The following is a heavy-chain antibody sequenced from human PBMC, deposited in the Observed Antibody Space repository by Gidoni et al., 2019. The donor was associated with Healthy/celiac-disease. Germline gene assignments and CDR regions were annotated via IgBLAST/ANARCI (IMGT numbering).Heavy chain of an antibody. D-gene: IGHD1-26*01. J-gene: IGHJ2*01. V-gene: IGHV4-39*01. CDR3: ARRRGYSGSYSYWYFDL. CDR1: GGSISSSSYS. Sequence: QLQLQESGPGLVKPSETLSLTCTVSGGSISSSSYSWGWIRQPPGKGLEWIGSIYYSGSTYYNPSLKSRVTISVDTSKNQFSLKLSSVTAADTAVYYCARRRGYSGSYSYWYFDLWGRGTLVTVSS. CDR2: IYYSGST.